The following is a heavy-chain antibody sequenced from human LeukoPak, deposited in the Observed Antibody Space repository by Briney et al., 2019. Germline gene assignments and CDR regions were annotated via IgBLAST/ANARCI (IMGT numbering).Heavy chain of an antibody. J-gene: IGHJ5*02. Sequence: SETLFVTWIVIGGSLRSYYWSWIRQPPGKGLEWVGYMHHSGNITHNPYLKSRVTISVDASKRQFSLKLSSVTAADTAVYYCARHAAVEGSSGWSPLWWFDPWGQGTLVTVSS. CDR1: GGSLRSYY. D-gene: IGHD6-19*01. V-gene: IGHV4-59*08. CDR2: MHHSGNI. CDR3: ARHAAVEGSSGWSPLWWFDP.